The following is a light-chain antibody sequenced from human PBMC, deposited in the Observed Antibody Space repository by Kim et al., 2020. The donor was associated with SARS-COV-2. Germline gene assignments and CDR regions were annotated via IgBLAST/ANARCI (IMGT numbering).Light chain of an antibody. CDR3: QQTFSLPYS. Sequence: QMTQSPSYLSAFVGDRVTITCRASQSIRSYLNWYHLQPGKAPKALIFAATNLHRGVPSRFSASGSGTDFTLTISSLQPDDCGTYYCQQTFSLPYSFGQGTKLEI. V-gene: IGKV1-39*01. CDR2: AAT. J-gene: IGKJ2*03. CDR1: QSIRSY.